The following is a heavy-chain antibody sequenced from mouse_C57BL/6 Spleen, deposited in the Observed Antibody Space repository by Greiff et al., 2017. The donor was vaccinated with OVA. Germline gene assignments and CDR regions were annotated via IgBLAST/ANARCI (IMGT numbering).Heavy chain of an antibody. J-gene: IGHJ2*01. CDR1: GYTFTSYW. CDR3: ARLNYGSPFDY. Sequence: QVQLQQPGTELVKPGASVKLSCKASGYTFTSYWMHWVKQRPGQGLEWIGNINPSNGGTTYNEKFKSKATLTVDKSSSTAYMQLSSLPSEDSAVYYCARLNYGSPFDYWGKGTTLTVSS. V-gene: IGHV1-53*01. CDR2: INPSNGGT. D-gene: IGHD1-1*01.